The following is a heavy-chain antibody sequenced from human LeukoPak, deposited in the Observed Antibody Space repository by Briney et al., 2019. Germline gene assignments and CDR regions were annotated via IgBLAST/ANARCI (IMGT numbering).Heavy chain of an antibody. D-gene: IGHD6-19*01. V-gene: IGHV1-69*13. CDR2: IIPIFGTA. J-gene: IGHJ4*02. CDR3: ARGGGGQWLVPVYFDY. Sequence: SVKVSCKASGGTFSSYAISWVRQAPGQGLEWMGGIIPIFGTANYAQKFQGRVTITADESTSTAYMELSSLRSEDTAVYYCARGGGGQWLVPVYFDYWGQGTLVTVSS. CDR1: GGTFSSYA.